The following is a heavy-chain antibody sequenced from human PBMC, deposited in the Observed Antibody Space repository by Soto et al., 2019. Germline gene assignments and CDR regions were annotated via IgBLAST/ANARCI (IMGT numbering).Heavy chain of an antibody. Sequence: GGSLRLSCAASGFTFSSYSMNWVRQAPGKGLEWVSYISSSSSTIYYADSVKGRFTISRDNAKNTLYLQMNSLRAEDTAVYYCAKGIPRSIAAAGTIWFDPWGQGTLVTVSS. CDR3: AKGIPRSIAAAGTIWFDP. J-gene: IGHJ5*02. CDR2: ISSSSSTI. V-gene: IGHV3-48*01. CDR1: GFTFSSYS. D-gene: IGHD6-13*01.